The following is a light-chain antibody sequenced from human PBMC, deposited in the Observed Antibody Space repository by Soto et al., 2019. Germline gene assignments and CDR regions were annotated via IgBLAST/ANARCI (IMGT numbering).Light chain of an antibody. Sequence: EIVLTQSPCTLSLSPGERATLSCRASQSVSSNLAWYQQKPGQAPRLLIYGASSRATGIPDRFSGGGSGTDFTLTISRLEPEDFAVYYCQQFSSYPLTFGGGTKVDIK. CDR3: QQFSSYPLT. J-gene: IGKJ4*01. CDR2: GAS. CDR1: QSVSSN. V-gene: IGKV3-20*01.